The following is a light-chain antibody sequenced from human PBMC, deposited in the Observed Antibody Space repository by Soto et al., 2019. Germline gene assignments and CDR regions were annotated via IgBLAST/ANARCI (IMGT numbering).Light chain of an antibody. V-gene: IGKV1-5*01. CDR2: DAS. CDR1: QNINKW. Sequence: MQMTQSPSTLFASVGDRVVITCRASQNINKWLAWYQQKPGKAPKFRIYDASTLETGVPSRFSGSGSGTEFTLTISSLQPDDFATFYCQQYDTFPRTFGHGTQVDIK. J-gene: IGKJ1*01. CDR3: QQYDTFPRT.